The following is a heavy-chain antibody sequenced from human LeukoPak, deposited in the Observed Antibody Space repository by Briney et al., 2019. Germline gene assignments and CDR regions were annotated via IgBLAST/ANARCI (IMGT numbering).Heavy chain of an antibody. V-gene: IGHV4-59*08. J-gene: IGHJ4*02. CDR3: ARGTTVTTPDY. CDR2: IYYSGST. Sequence: PSETLSLTCTVSGGSISSYYWSWIRQPPGKGLEWIGYIYYSGSTDYNPSLKSRVTISIDTSKNQFSLKLSSVTAADTAVYYCARGTTVTTPDYWGQGILVTVSS. CDR1: GGSISSYY. D-gene: IGHD4-17*01.